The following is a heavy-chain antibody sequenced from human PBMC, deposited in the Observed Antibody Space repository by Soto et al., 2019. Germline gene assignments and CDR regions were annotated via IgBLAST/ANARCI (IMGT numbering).Heavy chain of an antibody. CDR3: AVDYGDSGGF. CDR2: ISYDGSKE. CDR1: GFTFSNYP. V-gene: IGHV3-30*04. J-gene: IGHJ4*02. Sequence: QVHLVESGGGVVQPGKSLRLSCATSGFTFSNYPMHWVRQAPGKGLEWVAVISYDGSKEYYADSVKGRFTISKDSSKSTLYLQINSVRDDDTAVYYCAVDYGDSGGFWGQGTLVTVSS. D-gene: IGHD4-17*01.